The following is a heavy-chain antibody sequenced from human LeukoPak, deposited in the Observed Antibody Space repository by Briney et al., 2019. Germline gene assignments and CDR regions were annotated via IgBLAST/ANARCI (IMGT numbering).Heavy chain of an antibody. CDR1: GFTFSSYA. J-gene: IGHJ4*02. CDR2: ISGSGGST. CDR3: AKGVRTGRVCSGGSCYEGEPFDY. D-gene: IGHD2-15*01. V-gene: IGHV3-23*01. Sequence: GGSLRLSCAASGFTFSSYAMSWVRQAPGKGLEWVSAISGSGGSTYYADSVKGRFTISRDNSKNTPYLQMNSLRAEDTAVYYCAKGVRTGRVCSGGSCYEGEPFDYWGQGTLVTVSS.